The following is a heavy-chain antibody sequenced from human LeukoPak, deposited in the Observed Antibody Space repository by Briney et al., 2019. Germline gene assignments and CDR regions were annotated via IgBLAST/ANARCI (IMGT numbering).Heavy chain of an antibody. CDR2: IKQDGSEK. J-gene: IGHJ3*02. V-gene: IGHV3-7*01. D-gene: IGHD3-22*01. CDR3: VRDPYYYDGDAFDI. Sequence: GGSLRLSCAASRFTFSSYWMSWVRQAPGKGLEWVANIKQDGSEKYYVDSVKGRFTISRDNAKNSLYLQMNSLRAEDTAVYYCVRDPYYYDGDAFDIWGQGTMVTVSS. CDR1: RFTFSSYW.